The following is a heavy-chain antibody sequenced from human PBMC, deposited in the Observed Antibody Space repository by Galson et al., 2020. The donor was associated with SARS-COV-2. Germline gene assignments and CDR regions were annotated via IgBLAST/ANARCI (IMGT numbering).Heavy chain of an antibody. CDR3: ATFDYSSSSSAH. D-gene: IGHD6-6*01. CDR1: GYRFTSYW. Sequence: HGASLKISCKGSGYRFTSYWIRWVRQMPGKGLEWMGMIDPSDSYTNYSPSFQVHVTISADKSISTAYLQWGSLKASDTAMYYCATFDYSSSSSAHWGQGTLVTVSS. CDR2: IDPSDSYT. V-gene: IGHV5-10-1*01. J-gene: IGHJ4*02.